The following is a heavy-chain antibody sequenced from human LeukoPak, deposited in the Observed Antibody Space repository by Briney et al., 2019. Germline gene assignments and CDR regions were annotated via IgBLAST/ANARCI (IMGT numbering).Heavy chain of an antibody. D-gene: IGHD2-2*01. V-gene: IGHV3-11*01. CDR3: AREGCSSTSCYLWSMGAFDI. Sequence: GGPRRPSGAAPGFTFSDYNRAWIRRAPGRGREWVSCIIIIGSTIYYADSVKGRFTISRDNAKNSLYLQMNSLRAEDTAVYYCAREGCSSTSCYLWSMGAFDIWGQGTMVTVSS. J-gene: IGHJ3*02. CDR2: IIIIGSTI. CDR1: GFTFSDYN.